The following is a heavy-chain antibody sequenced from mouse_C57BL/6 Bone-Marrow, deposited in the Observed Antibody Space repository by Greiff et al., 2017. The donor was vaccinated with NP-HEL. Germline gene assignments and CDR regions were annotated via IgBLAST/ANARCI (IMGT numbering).Heavy chain of an antibody. V-gene: IGHV1-42*01. CDR3: ARRTPITTVVATGAMDY. Sequence: VQLQQSGPELVKPGASVKISCKASGYSFTGYYMNWVKQSPEKSLEWIGEINPSTGGTTYNQKFKAKATLTVDKSSSTAYMQLKSLTSEDSAVYYCARRTPITTVVATGAMDYWGQGTSVTVSS. D-gene: IGHD1-1*01. CDR2: INPSTGGT. J-gene: IGHJ4*01. CDR1: GYSFTGYY.